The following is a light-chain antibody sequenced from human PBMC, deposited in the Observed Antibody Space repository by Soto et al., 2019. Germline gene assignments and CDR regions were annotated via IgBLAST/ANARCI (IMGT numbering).Light chain of an antibody. V-gene: IGKV3-11*01. Sequence: EIVLTQSPATLSLSPGERATLSCRASQSVNSFLAWYQQKPGQAPRLLIYDASNRATGIPARFSGGGSGTDFTLTISSLEPEDFAVYYCQQRDNWPTFGQGTKLELK. CDR1: QSVNSF. CDR3: QQRDNWPT. CDR2: DAS. J-gene: IGKJ2*01.